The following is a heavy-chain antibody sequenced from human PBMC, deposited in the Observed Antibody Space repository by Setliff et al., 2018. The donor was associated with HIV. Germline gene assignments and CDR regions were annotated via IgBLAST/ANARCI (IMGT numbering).Heavy chain of an antibody. J-gene: IGHJ4*02. CDR3: ARDRGGSSYFDY. Sequence: ASVRLSCAASGFTFSSFWMSWVRQAPGKGLEWVANIKHDGSEKYYVDSVKGRFTISRDNAQNSLYLQMNSLRAEDTAVYYCARDRGGSSYFDYWGQGTLVTVSS. CDR1: GFTFSSFW. D-gene: IGHD1-26*01. V-gene: IGHV3-7*01. CDR2: IKHDGSEK.